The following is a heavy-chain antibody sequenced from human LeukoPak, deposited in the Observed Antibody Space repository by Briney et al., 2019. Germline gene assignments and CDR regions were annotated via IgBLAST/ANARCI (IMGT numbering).Heavy chain of an antibody. Sequence: GGSLRLSCAASGFTFSDYYMSWIRQAPGKGLEWVSYISSSGSTIYYADSVKGRFTISRDNAKNSLYLQMNSLRAEDTAVYYCARDRVKGRSINWFDPWGQGTLVTVSP. D-gene: IGHD2-21*01. V-gene: IGHV3-11*01. CDR1: GFTFSDYY. CDR3: ARDRVKGRSINWFDP. J-gene: IGHJ5*02. CDR2: ISSSGSTI.